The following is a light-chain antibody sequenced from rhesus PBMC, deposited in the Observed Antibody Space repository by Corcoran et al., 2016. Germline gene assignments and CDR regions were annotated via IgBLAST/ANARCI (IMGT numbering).Light chain of an antibody. CDR2: AAS. Sequence: DIQLTQSPSSLSASVGDRVTITCQASQGISGWLAWYQQKPGKAPKLLICAASRLQNGVPARFSGSGSGTHFTLTISSLQPEDFATYYWQQHKSYPPTFGGGTKVEIK. V-gene: IGKV1-33*02. CDR1: QGISGW. CDR3: QQHKSYPPT. J-gene: IGKJ4*01.